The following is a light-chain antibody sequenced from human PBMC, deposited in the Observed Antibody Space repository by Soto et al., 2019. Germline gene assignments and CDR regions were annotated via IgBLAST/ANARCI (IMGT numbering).Light chain of an antibody. J-gene: IGKJ5*01. V-gene: IGKV3D-20*02. CDR2: GAS. CDR3: QQRSNWPPIT. Sequence: EIVLTQAPVSLSLSPGERATLSCRASQSVTGNSLAWYQQKPGQAPRLLIYGASSRATGIPDSFSGSGSGTDFTLTISRLEHEDFSANYCQQRSNWPPITFGQGTRLEIK. CDR1: QSVTGNS.